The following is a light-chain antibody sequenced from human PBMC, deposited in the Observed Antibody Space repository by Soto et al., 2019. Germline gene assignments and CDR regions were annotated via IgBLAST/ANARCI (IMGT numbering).Light chain of an antibody. CDR3: RHYNTYSPPYT. Sequence: DVQMTQFPSTLSASVGDRVTITCRASQSINYWLAWYQQKPGKAPNVLIYKASSLESGVPSRFSGSGSGTEFTLTITHLQPDDFATYYCRHYNTYSPPYTFGQGTKLEIK. CDR1: QSINYW. CDR2: KAS. J-gene: IGKJ2*01. V-gene: IGKV1-5*03.